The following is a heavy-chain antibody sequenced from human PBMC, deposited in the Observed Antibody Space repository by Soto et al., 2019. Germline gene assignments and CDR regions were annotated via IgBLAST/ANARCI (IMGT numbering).Heavy chain of an antibody. Sequence: EVQLVESGGVVVQPGGSLRLSCAASGFTFDDYTMHWVRQAPGKGLEWVSLISWDGGSTYYADSVKGRFTISRDNSKNSLYLQMNSLRTEDTALDYCAKAYDSSGYSMDYWGQGTLVTVSS. CDR1: GFTFDDYT. D-gene: IGHD3-22*01. V-gene: IGHV3-43*01. CDR2: ISWDGGST. CDR3: AKAYDSSGYSMDY. J-gene: IGHJ4*02.